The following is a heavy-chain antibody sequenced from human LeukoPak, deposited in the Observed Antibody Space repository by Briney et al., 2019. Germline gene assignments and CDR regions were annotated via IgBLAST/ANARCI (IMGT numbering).Heavy chain of an antibody. CDR1: GGSISSYY. V-gene: IGHV4-59*01. D-gene: IGHD3-10*01. J-gene: IGHJ5*02. CDR3: ARGGYYGSGNDFRFDP. Sequence: SETLSLTCTVSGGSISSYYWSWIRQSPGKGLEWIGYIYYSESTYYKPSLKSRVTISVDTSKNQFSLKLSSVTAADTAVYYCARGGYYGSGNDFRFDPWGQGTLVTVSS. CDR2: IYYSEST.